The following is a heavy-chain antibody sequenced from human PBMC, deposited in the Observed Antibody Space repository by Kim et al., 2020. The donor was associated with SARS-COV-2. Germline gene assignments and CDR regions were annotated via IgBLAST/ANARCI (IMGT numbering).Heavy chain of an antibody. CDR3: ARVASIAAAGWYYGMDV. CDR2: ISYADVTNK. D-gene: IGHD6-13*01. CDR1: GFTFSSYA. V-gene: IGHV3-30*04. J-gene: IGHJ6*02. Sequence: GGSLRLSCVVSGFTFSSYAMHWVRQAPGKGLEWVAVISYADVTNKYYADSVKGRFTISRDNSENTLYLQMTSLRGEDTAVYYCARVASIAAAGWYYGMDVWGQGTTVTVSS.